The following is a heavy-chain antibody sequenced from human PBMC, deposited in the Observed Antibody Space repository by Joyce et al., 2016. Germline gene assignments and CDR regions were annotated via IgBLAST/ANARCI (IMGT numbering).Heavy chain of an antibody. CDR1: GYTFTDYY. D-gene: IGHD2-2*01. Sequence: QVQLVQSGAEVKKPGASVKVSCKASGYTFTDYYIHWGRQAPGQGREWMGGINRNRGGTEYPQKFQGRVTMTRDTSIRTAYMELTGLRSDDTAVYYCARGDLRTSSPLFWYFALWGRGTLVTVSS. CDR2: INRNRGGT. CDR3: ARGDLRTSSPLFWYFAL. V-gene: IGHV1-2*02. J-gene: IGHJ2*01.